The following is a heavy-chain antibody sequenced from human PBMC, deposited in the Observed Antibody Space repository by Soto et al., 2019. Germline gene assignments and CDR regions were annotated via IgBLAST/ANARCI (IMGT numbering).Heavy chain of an antibody. D-gene: IGHD1-1*01. CDR3: ARGSWANSTTKYYYYYYMDV. V-gene: IGHV1-8*01. J-gene: IGHJ6*03. CDR2: MNPNSGNT. Sequence: ASVKLSCKASGGTFSSYTISWVRQAPGQGLEWMGWMNPNSGNTGYAQKFQGRVTMTRNTSISTAYMELSSLRSEDTAVYYCARGSWANSTTKYYYYYYMDVWGKGTTVTV. CDR1: GGTFSSYT.